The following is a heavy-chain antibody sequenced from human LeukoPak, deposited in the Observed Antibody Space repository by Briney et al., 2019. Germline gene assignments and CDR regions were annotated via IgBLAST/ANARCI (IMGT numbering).Heavy chain of an antibody. Sequence: PGGSLRLSCAASGFTFSSYSMNWVRQAPGKGLEWVAFIRYDGSNKYYADSVKGRFTISRDNSKNTLYLQMNSLRAEDTAVYYCAKDLKYWDIVALDVWGKGTTVTISS. CDR3: AKDLKYWDIVALDV. V-gene: IGHV3-30*02. CDR2: IRYDGSNK. D-gene: IGHD2-15*01. J-gene: IGHJ6*04. CDR1: GFTFSSYS.